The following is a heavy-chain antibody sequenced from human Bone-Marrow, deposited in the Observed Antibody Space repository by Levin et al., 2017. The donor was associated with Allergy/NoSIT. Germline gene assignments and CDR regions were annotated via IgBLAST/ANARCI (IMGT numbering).Heavy chain of an antibody. V-gene: IGHV4-61*01. CDR1: GVSVSSGIYY. D-gene: IGHD4-17*01. CDR2: VYNSGST. Sequence: ESLKISCSVSGVSVSSGIYYWTWIQQPLGKGVEWVGYVYNSGSTDNNPSLKSRVTISLDTSKNQFSLNLSSVTAADTAVYYCATADYGDYGGIDYWGQGILVTVSS. J-gene: IGHJ4*02. CDR3: ATADYGDYGGIDY.